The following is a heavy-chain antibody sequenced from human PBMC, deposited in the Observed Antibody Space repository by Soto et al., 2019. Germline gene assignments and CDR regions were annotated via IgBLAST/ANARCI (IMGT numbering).Heavy chain of an antibody. CDR1: GYTFTSYG. CDR2: ISAYNGNT. Sequence: ASVKVSCTASGYTFTSYGISLLRQAPGQGLEWMGWISAYNGNTNYAQKLQGRVTMTTDTSTSTAYMELRSLRSDDTAVYYCARDLHYDWWRGYSGAFDSWGQGTMGTVS. J-gene: IGHJ3*02. V-gene: IGHV1-18*01. CDR3: ARDLHYDWWRGYSGAFDS. D-gene: IGHD3-3*01.